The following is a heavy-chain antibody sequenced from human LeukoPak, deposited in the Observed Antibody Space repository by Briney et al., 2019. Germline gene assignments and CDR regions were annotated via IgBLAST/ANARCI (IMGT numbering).Heavy chain of an antibody. CDR3: ARDAAPDIVVVPAAAWFDP. CDR2: INPSGGST. V-gene: IGHV1-46*01. CDR1: GYTFTSYY. J-gene: IGHJ5*02. D-gene: IGHD2-2*01. Sequence: ASVKVSCKASGYTFTSYYMHWVRQAPGQGLEWMGIINPSGGSTSYAQKFQGRVTMTRDTSTSTVYMELSSLRSEDTAMYYCARDAAPDIVVVPAAAWFDPWGQGTLVTVSS.